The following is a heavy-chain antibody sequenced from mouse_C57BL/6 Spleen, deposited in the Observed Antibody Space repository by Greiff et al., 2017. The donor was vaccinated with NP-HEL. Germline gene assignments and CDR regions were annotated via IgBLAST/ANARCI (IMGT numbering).Heavy chain of an antibody. D-gene: IGHD2-4*01. CDR3: ARAYYDYEFDD. CDR2: LSDGGSYT. Sequence: EVMLVESGGGLVKPGGSLKLSCAASGFTFSSYAMSWVRQTPEKRLEWVATLSDGGSYTSYPDNVKGRFTISRDNAKNNLYLQMSHLKSEDTAMYYCARAYYDYEFDDWGQGTTLTVSS. V-gene: IGHV5-4*03. J-gene: IGHJ2*01. CDR1: GFTFSSYA.